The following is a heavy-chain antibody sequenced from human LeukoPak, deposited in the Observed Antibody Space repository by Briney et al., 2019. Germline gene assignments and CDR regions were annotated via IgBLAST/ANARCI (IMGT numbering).Heavy chain of an antibody. J-gene: IGHJ4*02. CDR2: IYYSGST. V-gene: IGHV4-59*01. CDR3: ARVSPTSTQAFDY. Sequence: SETLSLTCTVSGGSISSYYWSWIRQPPGKGLEWIGYIYYSGSTNYNPSLKSRVTISVDTSKNQFSLKLSSVTAADTAVYYCARVSPTSTQAFDYWGQGTLVTVSS. CDR1: GGSISSYY. D-gene: IGHD2/OR15-2a*01.